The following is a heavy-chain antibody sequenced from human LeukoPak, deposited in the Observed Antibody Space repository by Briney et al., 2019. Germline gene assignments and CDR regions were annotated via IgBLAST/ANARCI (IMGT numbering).Heavy chain of an antibody. CDR1: GGSFSGYY. CDR3: ASYDYTVYYMDV. CDR2: INHSGSI. D-gene: IGHD4-11*01. V-gene: IGHV4-34*01. J-gene: IGHJ6*03. Sequence: PSDTLSLTCAVYGGSFSGYYWSWIRQPPGKGLEWIGEINHSGSINYNPSLKSRVTISVDTSKNQFSLKLSSVTAADTAVYYCASYDYTVYYMDVWGKGTTVTVSS.